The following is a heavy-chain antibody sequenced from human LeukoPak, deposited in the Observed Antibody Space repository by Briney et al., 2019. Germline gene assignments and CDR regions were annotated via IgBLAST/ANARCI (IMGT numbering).Heavy chain of an antibody. CDR2: TYYSATN. J-gene: IGHJ5*01. D-gene: IGHD4/OR15-4a*01. Sequence: PSETLSLTGTVSAGSISSYYWRWNRQPPGKGLEGMGYTYYSATNNYNTSLRRGVTITVDTSNNQFSLQRSSVTDEDTVVYYGGTTMVPTSCSDEGWFDSWGQGTLVTVSS. CDR1: AGSISSYY. CDR3: GTTMVPTSCSDEGWFDS. V-gene: IGHV4-59*08.